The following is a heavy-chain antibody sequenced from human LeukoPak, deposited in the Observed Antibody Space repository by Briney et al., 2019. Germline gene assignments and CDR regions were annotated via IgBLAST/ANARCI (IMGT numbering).Heavy chain of an antibody. CDR2: ISSSGSSI. D-gene: IGHD2-15*01. CDR3: ARRFGSCSGSTCYSDY. CDR1: GFTFSSYS. V-gene: IGHV3-21*01. Sequence: GGSLRLSCAASGFTFSSYSMNWVRQAPGKGLEWVSAISSSGSSIYYADSVKGRFTMSRDNAKNSLYLQMNSLRAEDTAVYYCARRFGSCSGSTCYSDYWGQGTLVTVSS. J-gene: IGHJ4*02.